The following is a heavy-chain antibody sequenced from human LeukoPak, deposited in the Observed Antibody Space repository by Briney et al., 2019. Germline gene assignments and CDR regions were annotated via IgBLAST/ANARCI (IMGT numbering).Heavy chain of an antibody. CDR1: GFTVSSTY. D-gene: IGHD1-26*01. CDR2: IYSGGNI. CDR3: AKAPSGSYVPFEF. Sequence: QPGGSLRLSCAASGFTVSSTYMSWVRQAPGKGLEWVSVIYSGGNIYYIESVKGRFTISRDTSKNTLYLQMNSLRAEDTAVYYCAKAPSGSYVPFEFWGQGTLVTVSS. V-gene: IGHV3-53*01. J-gene: IGHJ4*02.